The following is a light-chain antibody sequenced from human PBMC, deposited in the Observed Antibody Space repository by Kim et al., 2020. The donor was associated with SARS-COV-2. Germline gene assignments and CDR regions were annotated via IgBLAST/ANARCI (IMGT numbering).Light chain of an antibody. CDR2: SNN. V-gene: IGLV1-44*01. CDR3: AAWDDSLNGWV. CDR1: SSNLGSST. J-gene: IGLJ3*02. Sequence: GQRVAISCSGSSSNLGSSTVNWYQRRPGTAPKLLIYSNNQRPSGVPDRFSGSKSGTSASLAISGLQSEDEADYYCAAWDDSLNGWVFGGGTQLTVL.